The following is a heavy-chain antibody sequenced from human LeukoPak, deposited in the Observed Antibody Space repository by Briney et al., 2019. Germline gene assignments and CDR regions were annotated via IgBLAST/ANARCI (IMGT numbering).Heavy chain of an antibody. CDR1: GFTFSSYA. J-gene: IGHJ4*02. V-gene: IGHV3-23*01. CDR2: ISGSGGST. Sequence: GGSLRLSCAASGFTFSSYAMSWVRQAPGKGLEWVSAISGSGGSTYYADSVKGRFTISRDNSKNTLYLQMNSLRAEDTAVYYCAKTPVATIQERGEYWGQGTLVTVSS. D-gene: IGHD5-12*01. CDR3: AKTPVATIQERGEY.